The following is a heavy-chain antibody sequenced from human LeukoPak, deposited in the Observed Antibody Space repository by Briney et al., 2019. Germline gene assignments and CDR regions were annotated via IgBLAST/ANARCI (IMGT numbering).Heavy chain of an antibody. D-gene: IGHD5-24*01. Sequence: GGSLRLSCAASGFTVSSNYMNWVRQAPGKGLEWVSVIYSGGSTYYADSVRGRFTISRDNSKNTLYLQMNSLRAEDMAVYYCAREGDGNFDYWGQGTLVTVSS. CDR1: GFTVSSNY. J-gene: IGHJ4*02. V-gene: IGHV3-53*01. CDR3: AREGDGNFDY. CDR2: IYSGGST.